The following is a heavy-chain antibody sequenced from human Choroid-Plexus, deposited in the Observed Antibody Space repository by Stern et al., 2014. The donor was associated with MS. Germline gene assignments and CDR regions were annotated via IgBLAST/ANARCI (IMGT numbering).Heavy chain of an antibody. CDR2: VSYDRSNK. CDR1: GFTFGSCA. Sequence: QVQLVESGGGVVPPGRPLRLSCVASGFTFGSCAMHWVRQAPGQGLEWVAGVSYDRSNKYYADSVKGRFTISRDNSQNTLYMQMSSLRPEDTAVYYCAKDRQYLTYFFDHWGQGSLVTVSS. V-gene: IGHV3-30*18. CDR3: AKDRQYLTYFFDH. D-gene: IGHD2/OR15-2a*01. J-gene: IGHJ5*02.